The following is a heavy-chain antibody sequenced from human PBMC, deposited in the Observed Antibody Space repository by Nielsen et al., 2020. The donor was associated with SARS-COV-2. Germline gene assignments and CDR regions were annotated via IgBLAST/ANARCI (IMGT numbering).Heavy chain of an antibody. CDR1: GYSFTSYW. J-gene: IGHJ6*02. Sequence: GESLKISCKGSGYSFTSYWISWVRQMPGKGLEWMGRIDPSDSYTNYSPSFQGHVTLSADKSISTAYLQWSSLKASDTAMYYCARLNYDILTKYYYYGMDVWGQGTTVTVSS. CDR3: ARLNYDILTKYYYYGMDV. V-gene: IGHV5-10-1*01. D-gene: IGHD3-9*01. CDR2: IDPSDSYT.